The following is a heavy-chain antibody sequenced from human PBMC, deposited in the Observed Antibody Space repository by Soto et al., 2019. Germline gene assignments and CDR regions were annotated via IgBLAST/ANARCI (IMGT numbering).Heavy chain of an antibody. CDR3: ASRVRNLLPVPAAISCFDP. V-gene: IGHV4-34*01. CDR2: INHSGST. J-gene: IGHJ5*02. D-gene: IGHD2-2*01. CDR1: AGSLSGYY. Sequence: SETLSLTCAVYAGSLSGYYWSWIRQPPGKGLEWIGEINHSGSTNYNPSLRSRVTISVDTSKNQFSLKLMSVTAADTAVYYCASRVRNLLPVPAAISCFDPWRKGPLVTVSS.